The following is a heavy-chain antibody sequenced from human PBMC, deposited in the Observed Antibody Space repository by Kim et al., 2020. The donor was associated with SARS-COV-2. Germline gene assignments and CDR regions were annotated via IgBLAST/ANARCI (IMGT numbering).Heavy chain of an antibody. CDR1: GYTFSDYA. V-gene: IGHV5-51*01. CDR2: IYPGDSSS. D-gene: IGHD2-8*01. J-gene: IGHJ4*02. CDR3: ARHGVATATGGFDS. Sequence: GESLKISCKTSGYTFSDYAIAWVRQMPGKGLEFMGIIYPGDSSSRYSPSFEGRVTVSDDKSITTAYLQWRDLRASDTAIYYCARHGVATATGGFDSWGQGTLVTVST.